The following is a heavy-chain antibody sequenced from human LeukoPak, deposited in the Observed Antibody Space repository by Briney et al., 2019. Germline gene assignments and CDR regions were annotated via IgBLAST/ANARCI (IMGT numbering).Heavy chain of an antibody. CDR2: NNSDGSST. CDR3: ARPRGWYFDY. V-gene: IGHV3-74*01. J-gene: IGHJ4*02. D-gene: IGHD5-24*01. Sequence: GGSLRLSCAASGFNFSSYWMHWVRQAPGKGLVWVSRNNSDGSSTSYADSVKGRFTISRDNAKNTLYLQMNSLRAEDTAVYYCARPRGWYFDYWGQGTLVTVSS. CDR1: GFNFSSYW.